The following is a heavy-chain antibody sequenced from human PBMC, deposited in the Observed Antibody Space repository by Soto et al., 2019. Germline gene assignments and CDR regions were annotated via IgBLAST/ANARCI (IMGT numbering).Heavy chain of an antibody. V-gene: IGHV4-31*03. CDR3: ARVAGLQFILDY. CDR2: IYYSGST. CDR1: GGSISSGGYY. Sequence: SETLSLTCTVSGGSISSGGYYWSWIRQHPGKGPEWIGYIYYSGSTYYNPSLKSRVTISVDTSKNQFSLKLSSVTAADTAVYYCARVAGLQFILDYWGQGTLVTVSS. J-gene: IGHJ4*02. D-gene: IGHD4-4*01.